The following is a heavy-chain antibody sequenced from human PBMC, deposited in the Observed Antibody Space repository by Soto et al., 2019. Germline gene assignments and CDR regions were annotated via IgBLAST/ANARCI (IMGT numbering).Heavy chain of an antibody. CDR1: GGSISSDY. CDR2: IYYSGST. D-gene: IGHD1-1*01. J-gene: IGHJ4*02. V-gene: IGHV4-59*01. CDR3: ARVDWLEPPLRGGFDY. Sequence: NPSETLSLTCTVSGGSISSDYWSWIRQPPGKGLEWIGYIYYSGSTNYNPSLKSRVTISVDTSKNQFSLKLSSVTAADTAVYYCARVDWLEPPLRGGFDYWGQGTLVTVSS.